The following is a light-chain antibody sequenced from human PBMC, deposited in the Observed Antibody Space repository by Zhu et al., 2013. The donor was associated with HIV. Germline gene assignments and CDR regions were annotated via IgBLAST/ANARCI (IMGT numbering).Light chain of an antibody. CDR3: QQYFEWPRT. J-gene: IGKJ2*01. Sequence: EIVMTQSPTTLSVSPGERATLSCRASQSVDTRLAWYQQKPGQAPRLLIFGASARATGVPARFSGTGSGTEFTLTISSLQSEDFALYYCQQYFEWPRTFGQGTKLEIK. CDR2: GAS. V-gene: IGKV3-15*01. CDR1: QSVDTR.